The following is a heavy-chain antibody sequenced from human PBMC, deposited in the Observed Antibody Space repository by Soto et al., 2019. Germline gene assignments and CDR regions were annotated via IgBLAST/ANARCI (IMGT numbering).Heavy chain of an antibody. V-gene: IGHV3-30*03. CDR1: GFTFSSYG. CDR3: PMHTRGGSWSGRSVYYDGLDD. D-gene: IGHD3-3*01. CDR2: ISYDGSNK. Sequence: GGSLRLSCAASGFTFSSYGMHWVRQAPGKGLEWVAVISYDGSNKYYADSVKGRFTISRDNSKNTLYLQMNSLRAEDKAVYYCPMHTRGGSWSGRSVYYDGLDDLNQETT. J-gene: IGHJ6*02.